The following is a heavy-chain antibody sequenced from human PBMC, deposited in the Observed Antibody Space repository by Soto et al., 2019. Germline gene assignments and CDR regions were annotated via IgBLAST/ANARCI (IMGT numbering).Heavy chain of an antibody. CDR2: ISSNGGST. Sequence: EVQLVESGGGLVQPGGSLRLSCAASGFTFSSYAMHWVRQALGKGLEYVSAISSNGGSTYYANSVKGRFTISRDNSKNTLYLQMGSLRAEDMAVYYCARASFGDEGYAFDIWGHGTMVTVSS. D-gene: IGHD4-17*01. V-gene: IGHV3-64*01. CDR3: ARASFGDEGYAFDI. CDR1: GFTFSSYA. J-gene: IGHJ3*02.